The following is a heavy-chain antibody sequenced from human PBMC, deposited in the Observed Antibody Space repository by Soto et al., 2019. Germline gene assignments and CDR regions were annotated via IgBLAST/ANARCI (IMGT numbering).Heavy chain of an antibody. V-gene: IGHV1-18*04. CDR1: GYTFTSYG. Sequence: ASVKVSCKASGYTFTSYGISWVRQAPGQGLEWMGWISAYNGNTNYAQKLQGRVTMTTDTSTSTAYMELRSLRPDDTAVYYCARVYDFWSGYPPNEYFQHWGQGTLVTVSS. CDR2: ISAYNGNT. D-gene: IGHD3-3*01. CDR3: ARVYDFWSGYPPNEYFQH. J-gene: IGHJ1*01.